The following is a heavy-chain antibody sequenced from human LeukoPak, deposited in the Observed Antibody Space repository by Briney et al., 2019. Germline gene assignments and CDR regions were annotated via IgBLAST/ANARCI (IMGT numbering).Heavy chain of an antibody. CDR2: ISGGGDSI. D-gene: IGHD2-21*01. CDR1: GFTFSNYA. V-gene: IGHV3-23*01. J-gene: IGHJ5*02. CDR3: AKEAPFILFDP. Sequence: GGSLRLSCAASGFTFSNYAMTWVRQAPGKGLEWVSVISGGGDSIYYADSVRGRFTISRDNSKNTLYLQMNSLRAEDTALYYCAKEAPFILFDPWGQGTLSPSPQ.